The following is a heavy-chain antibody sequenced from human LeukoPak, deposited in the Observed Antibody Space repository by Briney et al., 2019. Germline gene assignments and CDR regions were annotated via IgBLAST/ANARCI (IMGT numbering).Heavy chain of an antibody. CDR3: ARHPELYFFDY. V-gene: IGHV1-2*02. CDR2: INPNGGGT. J-gene: IGHJ4*02. D-gene: IGHD3-10*01. CDR1: GYTFTDYY. Sequence: ASVKVSCKASGYTFTDYYMQWMRQAPGQGLEWMGWINPNGGGTGYAQKFQGRVTMTRDTSINTAYMELFSLRSDDTAVYYCARHPELYFFDYWGQGTLVTVSS.